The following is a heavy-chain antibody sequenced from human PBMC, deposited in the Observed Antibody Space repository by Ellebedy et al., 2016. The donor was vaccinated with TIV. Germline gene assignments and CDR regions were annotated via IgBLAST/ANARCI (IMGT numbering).Heavy chain of an antibody. D-gene: IGHD3-16*01. V-gene: IGHV3-30*03. CDR2: ISYDGGND. J-gene: IGHJ4*02. Sequence: GESLKISCAASGFTFSGYGMHWVRQAPGKGLEWVAVISYDGGNDYHADFVKGRFTISRDNSKNTLFLQMNSLGAEDTAVYYCARDGAGGGKWGQGTLVTVSS. CDR3: ARDGAGGGK. CDR1: GFTFSGYG.